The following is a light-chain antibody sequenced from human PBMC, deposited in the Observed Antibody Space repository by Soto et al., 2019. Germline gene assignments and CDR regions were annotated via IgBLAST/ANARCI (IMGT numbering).Light chain of an antibody. CDR2: ENN. CDR1: SSNIGNNY. CDR3: GTWDSSVSAYV. V-gene: IGLV1-51*02. J-gene: IGLJ1*01. Sequence: QSALTQPPSVSAAPGQKVTISCSGSSSNIGNNYVSWYQQLPGTAPKLLIYENNKRPSGIPDRFSGSKSGTSATLGITGLQTGDEADYYCGTWDSSVSAYVFGTGTKLTVL.